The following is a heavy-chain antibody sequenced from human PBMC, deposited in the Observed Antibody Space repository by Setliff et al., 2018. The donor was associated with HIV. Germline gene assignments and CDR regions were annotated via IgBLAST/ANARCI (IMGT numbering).Heavy chain of an antibody. CDR3: ARARTTVIRTVWFDR. Sequence: SETLSLTCNASGVSISSNYWSWIRQPPGKGLEYIGYLSYSGSTNYAPPLRSRATISADTSKNQISLKLSSVTAADTAVYYCARARTTVIRTVWFDRWGQGTLVTVSS. D-gene: IGHD4-17*01. CDR2: LSYSGST. CDR1: GVSISSNY. V-gene: IGHV4-59*01. J-gene: IGHJ5*02.